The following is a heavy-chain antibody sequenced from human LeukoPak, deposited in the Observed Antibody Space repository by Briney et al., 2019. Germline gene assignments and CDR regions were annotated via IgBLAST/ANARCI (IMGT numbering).Heavy chain of an antibody. D-gene: IGHD6-6*01. CDR2: MNPNSGNT. V-gene: IGHV1-8*01. CDR3: ARRYIAADH. CDR1: GYTLTELS. Sequence: ASVKVSCKVSGYTLTELSMHWVRQAPGKGLEWMGWMNPNSGNTGYAQKFQGRVTMTRNTSISTAYMELSSLRSEDTAVYYCARRYIAADHWGQGTLVTVSS. J-gene: IGHJ4*02.